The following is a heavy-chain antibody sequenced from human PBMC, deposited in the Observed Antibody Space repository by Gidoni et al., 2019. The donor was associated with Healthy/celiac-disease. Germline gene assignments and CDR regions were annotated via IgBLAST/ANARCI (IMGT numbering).Heavy chain of an antibody. J-gene: IGHJ3*02. CDR2: ISWNSGSI. Sequence: EVQLVESGGGLVQPGRSLRLSCAASGFTFYDYAMHWVRQAPGKGLEWVSGISWNSGSIGYADSVKGRFTSSRDNAKNSLYLQMNSLRAEDTALYYCAKGNSSGWYLLPAFDIWGQGTMVTVSS. D-gene: IGHD6-19*01. V-gene: IGHV3-9*01. CDR1: GFTFYDYA. CDR3: AKGNSSGWYLLPAFDI.